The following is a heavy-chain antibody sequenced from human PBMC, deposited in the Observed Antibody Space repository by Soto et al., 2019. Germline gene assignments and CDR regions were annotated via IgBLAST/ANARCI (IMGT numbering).Heavy chain of an antibody. CDR1: GLTVSSNY. V-gene: IGHV3-53*01. D-gene: IGHD1-26*01. J-gene: IGHJ6*02. CDR3: ARVVGQTYSAKWSYYGMDV. CDR2: LSSGGTT. Sequence: LRLSCVASGLTVSSNYMSWVRQAPGKGLEWVSLLSSGGTTLYADSVQGRFIISRDTSKNTLFLQMNSLRADDSAVYYCARVVGQTYSAKWSYYGMDVWGRGTTVTVSS.